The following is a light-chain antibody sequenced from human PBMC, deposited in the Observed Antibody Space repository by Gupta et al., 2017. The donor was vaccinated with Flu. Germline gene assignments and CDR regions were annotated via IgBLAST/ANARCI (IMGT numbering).Light chain of an antibody. Sequence: DIQMTQSPSSLSASVGDRVTIACRANQSITTFLNWYQQRPGKAPKLLIYAAFNLQRGVPSRFSGSGSGTDFTLTISSLQPDDFAIYYCQQTYSAPRITFGQGTRLDIK. J-gene: IGKJ5*01. CDR2: AAF. V-gene: IGKV1-39*01. CDR1: QSITTF. CDR3: QQTYSAPRIT.